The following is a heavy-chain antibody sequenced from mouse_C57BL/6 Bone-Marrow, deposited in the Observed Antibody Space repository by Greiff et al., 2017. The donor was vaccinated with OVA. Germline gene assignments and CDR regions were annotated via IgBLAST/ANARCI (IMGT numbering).Heavy chain of an antibody. V-gene: IGHV1-52*01. J-gene: IGHJ3*01. Sequence: QVQLQQPGAELVRPGSSVKLSCKASGYTFTSYWMHWVKQRPIQGLEWIGNIDPSDSETHYNQKFKDKATLTVDKSSSTAYMQRSSLTSEDSAVYYCARNSDYYSRSPFAYWGQGTLVTVSA. CDR2: IDPSDSET. D-gene: IGHD1-1*01. CDR1: GYTFTSYW. CDR3: ARNSDYYSRSPFAY.